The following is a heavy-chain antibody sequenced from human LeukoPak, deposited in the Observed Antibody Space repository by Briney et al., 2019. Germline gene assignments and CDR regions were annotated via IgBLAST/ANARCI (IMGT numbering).Heavy chain of an antibody. CDR1: GFTFSSYA. CDR3: ARDPHSDYYDTPQPNWFDP. CDR2: ISYDGSNK. D-gene: IGHD3-22*01. V-gene: IGHV3-30-3*01. Sequence: GGSLRLSCAASGFTFSSYAMHWARQAPGKGLEWVAVISYDGSNKYYADSVKGRFTISRDNSKNTLYLQMNSLRAEDTAVYYCARDPHSDYYDTPQPNWFDPWGQGTLVTVSS. J-gene: IGHJ5*02.